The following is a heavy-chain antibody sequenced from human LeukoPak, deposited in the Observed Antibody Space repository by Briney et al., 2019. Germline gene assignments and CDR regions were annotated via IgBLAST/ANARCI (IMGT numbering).Heavy chain of an antibody. CDR3: ARAHNWKYGSFDS. J-gene: IGHJ4*02. D-gene: IGHD1-7*01. CDR1: GFTFSSYS. CDR2: ISSSSSTI. V-gene: IGHV3-48*01. Sequence: GGSLRLSCAASGFTFSSYSMNWVRQAPGKGLEWASYISSSSSTIYYADSVKGRFTISRDNAKNSLYLQMNSLRAEDTAVYYCARAHNWKYGSFDSWGQGTLVTVSS.